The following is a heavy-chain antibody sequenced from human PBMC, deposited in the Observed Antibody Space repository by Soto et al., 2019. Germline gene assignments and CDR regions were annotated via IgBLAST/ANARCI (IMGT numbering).Heavy chain of an antibody. Sequence: QVPLVQSGAEVKKPGASVKVSCKASGYTFTSYDINWVRQATGQGLEWMGWMNPNSGNTGYAQKFQGRVTMTRNTSISTAYMELSSLRSEDTAVYYCARGPKYYDFWSGYYSINWFDPWGQGTLVTVSS. CDR2: MNPNSGNT. J-gene: IGHJ5*02. V-gene: IGHV1-8*01. CDR3: ARGPKYYDFWSGYYSINWFDP. CDR1: GYTFTSYD. D-gene: IGHD3-3*01.